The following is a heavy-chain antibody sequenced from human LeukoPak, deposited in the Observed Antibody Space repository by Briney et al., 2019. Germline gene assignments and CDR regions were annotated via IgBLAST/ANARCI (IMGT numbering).Heavy chain of an antibody. CDR2: ISWNSGSI. CDR3: AKGPTTVIGTTWDYFDY. J-gene: IGHJ4*02. Sequence: KTGRSLRLSCAASGFTFDDYAMHWVRQAPGKGLEWVSGISWNSGSIGYADSVKGRFTISRDNAKNSLYLQMNSLRAEDMALYYCAKGPTTVIGTTWDYFDYWGQGTLVTVSS. D-gene: IGHD4-17*01. CDR1: GFTFDDYA. V-gene: IGHV3-9*03.